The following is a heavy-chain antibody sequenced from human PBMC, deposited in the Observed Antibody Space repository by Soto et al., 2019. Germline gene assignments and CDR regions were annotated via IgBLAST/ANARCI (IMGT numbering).Heavy chain of an antibody. CDR2: MNPNSGNT. D-gene: IGHD2-15*01. CDR1: GYTFTSYD. V-gene: IGHV1-8*01. CDR3: ARIYCSGGSCYSGFDY. Sequence: ASVKVSCKASGYTFTSYDINWVRQATEQGLEWMGWMNPNSGNTGYAQKFQGRVTMTRNTSISTAYMELSSLRSEDTAVYYCARIYCSGGSCYSGFDYWGQGTLVTVSS. J-gene: IGHJ4*02.